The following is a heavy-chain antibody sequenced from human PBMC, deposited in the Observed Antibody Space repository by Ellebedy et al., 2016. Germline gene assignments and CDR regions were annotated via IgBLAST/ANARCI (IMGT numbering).Heavy chain of an antibody. CDR2: IRSKAFGGTT. CDR1: GFTFGDYA. V-gene: IGHV3-49*03. CDR3: TRKAAYYGFWSLPYGMDV. Sequence: GGSLRLSCTASGFTFGDYAMSWFRQAPGKGLEWVGFIRSKAFGGTTEYAASVKGRFTISRDDSKSIAYLQMNSLKTEDTAVYYRTRKAAYYGFWSLPYGMDVWGQGTTVTVSS. J-gene: IGHJ6*02. D-gene: IGHD3-3*01.